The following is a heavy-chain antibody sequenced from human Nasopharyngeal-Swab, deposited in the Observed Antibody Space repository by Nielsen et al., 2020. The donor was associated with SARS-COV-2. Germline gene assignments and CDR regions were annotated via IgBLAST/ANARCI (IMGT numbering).Heavy chain of an antibody. D-gene: IGHD6-13*01. J-gene: IGHJ4*02. CDR2: IYPGDSDT. V-gene: IGHV5-51*01. Sequence: GGSLRLSCKGSGYSFTSYWIGWVRQMPGKGLEWMGIIYPGDSDTRYSPSFQGQVTISADKSISTAYLQWSSLKASGTAMYYCARGLIAAAGIFDYWGQGTLVTVSS. CDR3: ARGLIAAAGIFDY. CDR1: GYSFTSYW.